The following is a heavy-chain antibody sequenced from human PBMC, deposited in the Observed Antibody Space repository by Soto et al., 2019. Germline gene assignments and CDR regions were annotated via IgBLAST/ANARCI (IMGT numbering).Heavy chain of an antibody. Sequence: QVQLQESGPGLVKPSQTLSLTCTVSGGSISSGDYYWSWIRQPPGKGLEWIGYIYDSGSTYYNPSLKSRVTIAIDTSKKQFSLNLSSVTAADTAMYYCAAFLGAHWYFDLCGRGTLVTVSS. CDR1: GGSISSGDYY. V-gene: IGHV4-30-4*01. J-gene: IGHJ2*01. CDR2: IYDSGST. D-gene: IGHD1-26*01. CDR3: AAFLGAHWYFDL.